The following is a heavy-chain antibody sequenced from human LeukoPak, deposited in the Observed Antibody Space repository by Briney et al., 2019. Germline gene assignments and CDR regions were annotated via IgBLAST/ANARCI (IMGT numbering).Heavy chain of an antibody. CDR2: IYYSGST. J-gene: IGHJ4*02. D-gene: IGHD3-3*01. Sequence: PSETLSLTCTVSGGSISSSSYYWGWIRPPPGKGLEWIGSIYYSGSTYYNPSLKSRVSISVDTSKNQFSLKLSSVTAADTAVYYCAREGLNYDFWSGYYYDSSGLGYWGQGTLVTVSS. CDR3: AREGLNYDFWSGYYYDSSGLGY. V-gene: IGHV4-39*01. CDR1: GGSISSSSYY.